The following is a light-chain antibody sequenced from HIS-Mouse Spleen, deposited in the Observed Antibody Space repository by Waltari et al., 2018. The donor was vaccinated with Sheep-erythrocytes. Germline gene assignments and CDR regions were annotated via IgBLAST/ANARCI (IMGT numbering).Light chain of an antibody. CDR3: CTYAGSYNYV. V-gene: IGLV2-11*01. Sequence: QSALTQPSSVSGPPGQSVTISCPGTSRDVRGYHYVSWYQQHPGKAPKLMSYDVSKRPSGVPDRFSGSKSGNTASLTISGLQAEDEADYYCCTYAGSYNYVFGTGTKVTVL. J-gene: IGLJ1*01. CDR2: DVS. CDR1: SRDVRGYHY.